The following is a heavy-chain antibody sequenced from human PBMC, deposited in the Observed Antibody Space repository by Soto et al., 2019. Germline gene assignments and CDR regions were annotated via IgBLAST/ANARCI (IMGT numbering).Heavy chain of an antibody. V-gene: IGHV1-18*01. J-gene: IGHJ4*02. D-gene: IGHD4-17*01. CDR1: GYTFSNYG. Sequence: QVQLVQSGAEVKRPGASVRVSCKASGYTFSNYGVTWVRQAPGQGLEWMGWISAYNGNTNIAQKFQGRITMPTDTSTSTAYMELRSLRSDDPAVYYCARSHGDYAGYWGQGTLVTVSS. CDR2: ISAYNGNT. CDR3: ARSHGDYAGY.